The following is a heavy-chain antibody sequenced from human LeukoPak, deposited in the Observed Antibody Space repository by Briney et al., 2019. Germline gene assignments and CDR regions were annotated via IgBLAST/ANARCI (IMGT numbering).Heavy chain of an antibody. V-gene: IGHV3-23*01. CDR2: ISGSGGST. J-gene: IGHJ4*02. D-gene: IGHD3-9*01. CDR3: AKDRRRDDVLTGSFSD. Sequence: PGWSLRLSCAAAGFTFSSYVMSWGCQAPGYGLSWVSAISGSGGSTYYANSVKGRFTISRDNSKNTLYLQLNSLRAGDTALYFCAKDRRRDDVLTGSFSDWGQGTLVTVSS. CDR1: GFTFSSYV.